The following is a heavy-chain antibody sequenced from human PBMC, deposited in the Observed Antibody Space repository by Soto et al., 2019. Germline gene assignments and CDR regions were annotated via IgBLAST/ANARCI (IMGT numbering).Heavy chain of an antibody. D-gene: IGHD4-17*01. CDR3: ARDYGDYLDC. Sequence: SETLSLTCTVSGGSVSSGSYYWSWIRQPPGKGLEWIGYIYYSGSTNYNPSLKSRVTISVDNAKNSLYLQMNSLRAEDTAVYYCARDYGDYLDCWGQGTLVTVSS. CDR1: GGSVSSGSYY. V-gene: IGHV4-61*01. CDR2: IYYSGST. J-gene: IGHJ4*02.